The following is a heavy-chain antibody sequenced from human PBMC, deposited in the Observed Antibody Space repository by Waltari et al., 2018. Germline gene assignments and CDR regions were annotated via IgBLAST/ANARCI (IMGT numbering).Heavy chain of an antibody. Sequence: QVQLQESGPGLVKPSETLSLTCTVSGGSISSYYWSWIRQPPGKGLEWIGEINHSGSTNYNPSLKSRVTISVDTSKNQFSLKLSSVTAADTAVYYCARGGSWYVLGNWGQGTLVTVSS. J-gene: IGHJ4*02. D-gene: IGHD6-13*01. V-gene: IGHV4-59*12. CDR2: INHSGST. CDR3: ARGGSWYVLGN. CDR1: GGSISSYY.